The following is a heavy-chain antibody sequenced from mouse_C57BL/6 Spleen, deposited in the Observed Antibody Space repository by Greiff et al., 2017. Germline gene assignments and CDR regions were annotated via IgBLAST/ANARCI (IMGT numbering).Heavy chain of an antibody. D-gene: IGHD2-5*01. CDR3: TPAYYSNYDFAY. CDR1: GFNIKDDY. J-gene: IGHJ3*01. V-gene: IGHV14-4*01. Sequence: VQLKQSGAELVRPGASVKLSCTASGFNIKDDYMHWVKQRPEQGLEWIGWIDPENGDTEYASKFQGKATITADTSSNTAYLQLSSLTSEDTAVYYCTPAYYSNYDFAYWGQGTLVTVSA. CDR2: IDPENGDT.